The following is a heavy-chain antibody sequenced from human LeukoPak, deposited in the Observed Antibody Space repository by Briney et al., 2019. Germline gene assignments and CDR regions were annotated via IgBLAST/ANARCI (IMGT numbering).Heavy chain of an antibody. D-gene: IGHD2-2*01. CDR2: IKQDGSEK. CDR1: GFTFSSYW. V-gene: IGHV3-7*01. J-gene: IGHJ4*02. Sequence: QSGGSLRLSCAASGFTFSSYWMSWVRQAPGKGLEWVANIKQDGSEKYYVDSVKGRFTISRDNAKNSLYLQTNSLRAEDTAVYYCARMEYQLLYYFDYWGQGTLVTVSS. CDR3: ARMEYQLLYYFDY.